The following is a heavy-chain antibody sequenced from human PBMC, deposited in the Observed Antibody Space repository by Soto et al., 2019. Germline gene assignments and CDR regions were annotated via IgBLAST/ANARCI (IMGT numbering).Heavy chain of an antibody. Sequence: QVQLVQSGAEVKKPGASVKVSCKASGYTFTSYGISWVRQAPGQGLEWMGWISAYNGNTNYAQKLQGRVTMTTDTSTSTAYMELRSLRSDDTAVYYCARQPQGYGDYLVGYYGMDVWGQGTTVTVSS. CDR3: ARQPQGYGDYLVGYYGMDV. V-gene: IGHV1-18*01. J-gene: IGHJ6*02. CDR2: ISAYNGNT. CDR1: GYTFTSYG. D-gene: IGHD4-17*01.